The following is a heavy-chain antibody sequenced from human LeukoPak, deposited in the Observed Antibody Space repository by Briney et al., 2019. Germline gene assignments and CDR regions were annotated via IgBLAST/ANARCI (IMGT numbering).Heavy chain of an antibody. CDR1: GFTFSDYY. V-gene: IGHV3-11*01. CDR3: ARSNTMVRGAHWEYFDY. D-gene: IGHD3-10*01. Sequence: GGSLRLSCAASGFTFSDYYMSWIRQAPGKGLEWVSYISSSGSTIYYADSVRGRFTISRDNAKNSLYLQMNSLRAEDTAVYYCARSNTMVRGAHWEYFDYWGQGTLVTVSS. CDR2: ISSSGSTI. J-gene: IGHJ4*02.